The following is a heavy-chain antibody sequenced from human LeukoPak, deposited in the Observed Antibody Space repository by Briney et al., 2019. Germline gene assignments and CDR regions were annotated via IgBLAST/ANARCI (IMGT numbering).Heavy chain of an antibody. J-gene: IGHJ6*03. CDR3: ASSDYGGNSGYYCYYYMDV. D-gene: IGHD4-23*01. CDR2: IYTSGST. V-gene: IGHV4-4*07. CDR1: GGSINNYY. Sequence: PSETLSLTCTVSGGSINNYYWSWIRQPAGKGLEWIGRIYTSGSTNYNPSLKSRVTISVDTSKNQFSLKLSSVTAADTAVYYCASSDYGGNSGYYCYYYMDVWGKGTTVTVSS.